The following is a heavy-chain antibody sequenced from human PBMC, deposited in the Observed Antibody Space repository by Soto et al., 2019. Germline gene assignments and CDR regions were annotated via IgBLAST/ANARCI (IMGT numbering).Heavy chain of an antibody. CDR1: GFSLSTRGVG. D-gene: IGHD5-18*01. CDR2: VYWDDDI. V-gene: IGHV2-5*02. Sequence: QITLKESGPTLVKPTQILTLTCTFSGFSLSTRGVGVGWIRQPPGKALEWLALVYWDDDIWYSPSLKSRLTITKDTSKHQVVLTMPIMDPVDTATYCCAHRHYGYKYYFNYWGQGTLVTVSS. J-gene: IGHJ4*02. CDR3: AHRHYGYKYYFNY.